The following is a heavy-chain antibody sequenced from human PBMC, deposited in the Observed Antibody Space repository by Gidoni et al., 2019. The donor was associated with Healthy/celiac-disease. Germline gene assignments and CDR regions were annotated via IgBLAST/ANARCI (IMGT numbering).Heavy chain of an antibody. J-gene: IGHJ4*02. CDR3: AKVNCSGGSCQEDY. CDR1: GSPFSSYA. Sequence: VQLLESGGGLVQTGGSLRLPRPASGSPFSSYAMCWVRQAPGKGLEWVEAISGSGGSTYYADSGKGRFTISRDNAKNTLYLQMNSVRAEDTAVYYCAKVNCSGGSCQEDYWGQGTLVTVSS. D-gene: IGHD2-15*01. CDR2: ISGSGGST. V-gene: IGHV3-23*01.